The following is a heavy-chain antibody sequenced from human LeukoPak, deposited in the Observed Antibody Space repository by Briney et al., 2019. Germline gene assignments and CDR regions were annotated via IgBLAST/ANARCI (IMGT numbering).Heavy chain of an antibody. CDR2: IIPIFGTA. Sequence: SVKVSCKASGGTFSSYAISWVRQAPGQGFEWMGGIIPIFGTANYAQKFQGRVTITTDESTSTAYMELSSLRSEDTAVYYCARGRWLTYAFDIWGQGTMVTVSS. D-gene: IGHD6-19*01. CDR3: ARGRWLTYAFDI. V-gene: IGHV1-69*05. CDR1: GGTFSSYA. J-gene: IGHJ3*02.